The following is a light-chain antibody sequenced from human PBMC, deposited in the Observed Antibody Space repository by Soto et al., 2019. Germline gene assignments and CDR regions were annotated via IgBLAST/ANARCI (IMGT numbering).Light chain of an antibody. V-gene: IGKV1-39*01. CDR3: QQSYSTPRT. Sequence: IQMTQSASTLSGSVGDRVTITCRASQSISRYLNWYQQKPGKAPKLLIYAASSLQSGVPSRFSVSGSGTDFTLTISRLKPEDFATYDCQQSYSTPRTFRQGTKVDIK. CDR2: AAS. J-gene: IGKJ1*01. CDR1: QSISRY.